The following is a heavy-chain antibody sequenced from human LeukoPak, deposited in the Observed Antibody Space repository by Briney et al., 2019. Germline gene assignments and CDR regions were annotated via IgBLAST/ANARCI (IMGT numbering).Heavy chain of an antibody. CDR2: ISSSLTII. CDR1: VFTFTDDY. Sequence: GRSLRLSCAPSVFTFTDDYMTWLRQAAGKGLGGGSYISSSLTIIYYANSRKGRVTISRDNSKNSLYLQMNTLRAEDTAIYYCARATGRWWYYFDHWGQGTQVTVSS. V-gene: IGHV3-11*01. D-gene: IGHD2-15*01. J-gene: IGHJ4*02. CDR3: ARATGRWWYYFDH.